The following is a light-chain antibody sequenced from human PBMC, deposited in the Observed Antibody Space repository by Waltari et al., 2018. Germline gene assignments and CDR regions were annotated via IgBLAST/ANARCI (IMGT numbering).Light chain of an antibody. J-gene: IGKJ5*01. V-gene: IGKV1-12*02. Sequence: IQMTQSPSSVSASVGDGVTITCRASQGISGWLAWYQQKPGKAPKLLISAASTLQSGVPSRFGGRGSGTDFTITINSLQPEDVATYYCQQANKLPSFGQGTRLEIK. CDR2: AAS. CDR1: QGISGW. CDR3: QQANKLPS.